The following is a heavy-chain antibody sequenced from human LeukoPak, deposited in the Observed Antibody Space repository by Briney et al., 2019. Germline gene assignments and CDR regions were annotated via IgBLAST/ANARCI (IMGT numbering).Heavy chain of an antibody. V-gene: IGHV3-30-3*01. J-gene: IGHJ6*02. CDR1: GFTFSSYA. CDR3: ARDSYDMDV. Sequence: GGPLRLSCAASGFTFSSYAMHCARQAPGKGLDWVAVISYDGSNKYYADSVKGRFTISRDNSKNALYLQMNSLRAEDTAVYYCARDSYDMDVWGQGTTVTVSS. CDR2: ISYDGSNK.